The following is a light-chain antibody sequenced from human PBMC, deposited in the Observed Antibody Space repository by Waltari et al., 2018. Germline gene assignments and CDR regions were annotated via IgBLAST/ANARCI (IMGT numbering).Light chain of an antibody. CDR1: SSDVGGYNF. Sequence: QSALTQPRSVSGSPGQSVTISCTGTSSDVGGYNFVSWYQQFPGKAPKLIIYDVNTRPSGVPNRFSGSKSGDTASLTISGLQAEDEADYYCCSYAGSYTRIFGGGTGLTVL. V-gene: IGLV2-11*01. CDR3: CSYAGSYTRI. J-gene: IGLJ2*01. CDR2: DVN.